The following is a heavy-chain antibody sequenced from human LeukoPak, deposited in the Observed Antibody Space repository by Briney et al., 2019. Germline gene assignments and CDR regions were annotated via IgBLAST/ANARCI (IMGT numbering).Heavy chain of an antibody. D-gene: IGHD2/OR15-2a*01. CDR2: IIPILGIA. V-gene: IGHV1-69*04. J-gene: IGHJ6*02. CDR1: GGTFISYV. Sequence: SVKVSCKASGGTFISYVISWVRQAPGQGLEWMGRIIPILGIANYAQKFQGRVTITADKSTSTAYMELSSLRSEDTAVYYCAGGLSSMASYYYYGMDVWGQGTTVTVSS. CDR3: AGGLSSMASYYYYGMDV.